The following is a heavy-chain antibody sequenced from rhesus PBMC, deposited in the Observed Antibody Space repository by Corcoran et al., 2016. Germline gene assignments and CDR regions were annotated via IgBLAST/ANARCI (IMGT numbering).Heavy chain of an antibody. D-gene: IGHD2-39*02. J-gene: IGHJ4*01. CDR2: NYCNGSST. CDR1: GGSISSSY. V-gene: IGHV4-169*02. Sequence: QLQLQESGPGLVKPSETLSVTCAVSGGSISSSYWSWIRQAPGKGLEWIGYNYCNGSSTNYNPSLKSRVTLSVDTSKNQLSLKLGSVTAADTAVYYCASDRGDASGVFDYWGQGVLVTVSS. CDR3: ASDRGDASGVFDY.